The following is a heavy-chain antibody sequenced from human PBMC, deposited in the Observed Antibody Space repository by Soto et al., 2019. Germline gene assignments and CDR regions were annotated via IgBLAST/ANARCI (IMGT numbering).Heavy chain of an antibody. CDR1: GFTFSSYW. D-gene: IGHD3-3*01. V-gene: IGHV3-7*01. CDR2: IKQDGSEK. J-gene: IGHJ5*02. CDR3: ARDAGTTIFGVVTPPDWFDP. Sequence: PGGSLRLSCAASGFTFSSYWMSWVRQAPGKGLEWVANIKQDGSEKYYVDSVKGRFTISRDNAKNSLYLQMNSLRAEDTAVYYCARDAGTTIFGVVTPPDWFDPWGQGTLVTVS.